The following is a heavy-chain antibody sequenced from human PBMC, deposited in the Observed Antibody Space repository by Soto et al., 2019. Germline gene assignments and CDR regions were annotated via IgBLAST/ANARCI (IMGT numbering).Heavy chain of an antibody. Sequence: PGGSLRLSCAASGFTFSSYGMHWVRQAPGKGLEWVAVISYDGSNKYYADSVKGRFTISRDNSKNTLYLQMNSLRAVDTAVYYCAKGKYSSGWGGYYYYMDVWGKGTTVTAP. D-gene: IGHD6-19*01. CDR2: ISYDGSNK. J-gene: IGHJ6*03. CDR3: AKGKYSSGWGGYYYYMDV. V-gene: IGHV3-30*18. CDR1: GFTFSSYG.